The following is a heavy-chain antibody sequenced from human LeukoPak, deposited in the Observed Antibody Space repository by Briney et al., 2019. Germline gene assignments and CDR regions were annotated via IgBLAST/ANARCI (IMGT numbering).Heavy chain of an antibody. D-gene: IGHD6-19*01. V-gene: IGHV4-39*01. J-gene: IGHJ4*02. Sequence: SETLSVTCTVPGGSISSSSYYWGWIRQPPGKGLEWIGSIYYSGSTYYNPSLKSRVTISVDTSKTQFCLKLSSVTPTDPLVFFCARRIAVESDLDYWGRGTLVTVSS. CDR3: ARRIAVESDLDY. CDR2: IYYSGST. CDR1: GGSISSSSYY.